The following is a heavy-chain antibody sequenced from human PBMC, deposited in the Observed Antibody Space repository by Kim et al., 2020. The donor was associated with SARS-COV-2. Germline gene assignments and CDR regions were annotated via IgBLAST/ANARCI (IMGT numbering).Heavy chain of an antibody. Sequence: SETLSLTCAVYGGSFSGYYWSWIRQPPGKGLEWIGEINHSGTTNYNPSLKSRVTISLDTAKNQFSLKLSSVTAADTAVYFCARSVYEAPYCFYFWFD. CDR3: ARSVYEAPYCFYFWFD. V-gene: IGHV4-34*01. J-gene: IGHJ5*01. D-gene: IGHD2-15*01. CDR1: GGSFSGYY. CDR2: INHSGTT.